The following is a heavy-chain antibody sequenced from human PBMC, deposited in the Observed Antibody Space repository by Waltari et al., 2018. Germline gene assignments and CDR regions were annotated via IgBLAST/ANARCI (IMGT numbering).Heavy chain of an antibody. J-gene: IGHJ4*02. D-gene: IGHD4-4*01. CDR1: GGSISSYY. CDR2: IYYSGST. CDR3: ASHSNYFFFDY. V-gene: IGHV4-59*01. Sequence: QVQLQESGPGLVKPSETLSLTCTVSGGSISSYYWSWIRQPPGKGLEWIGYIYYSGSTNYNPSLKSRVTISVDTSKNQFSLKLSSVTAADTAVYYCASHSNYFFFDYWGQGTLVTVSS.